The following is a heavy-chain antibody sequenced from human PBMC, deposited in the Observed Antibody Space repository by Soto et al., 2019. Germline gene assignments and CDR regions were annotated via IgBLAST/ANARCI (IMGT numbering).Heavy chain of an antibody. Sequence: GGSLRLSCAASGFTFSSYSMNWVRQAPGKGLEWVSSISSSSSYIYYADSVKGRFTISRDNAKNSLYLQMNSLRAEDTAVYYCARDVIDCSSTSCYTGICDYWGQGTLVTVSS. CDR2: ISSSSSYI. J-gene: IGHJ4*02. CDR3: ARDVIDCSSTSCYTGICDY. CDR1: GFTFSSYS. V-gene: IGHV3-21*01. D-gene: IGHD2-2*02.